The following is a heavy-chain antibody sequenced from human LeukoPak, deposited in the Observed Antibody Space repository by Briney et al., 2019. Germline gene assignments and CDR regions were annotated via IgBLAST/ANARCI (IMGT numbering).Heavy chain of an antibody. J-gene: IGHJ4*02. Sequence: ASVKVSCKSSGYTFTIYGISWVRQAPGQGHEWMGLISAYNGNTNYAQKLQGRVTMTTDTSTSTAYMELRSLRSDDTAVYYCARDLGYSYGMNFDYWGQGTLVTVSS. CDR1: GYTFTIYG. D-gene: IGHD5-18*01. V-gene: IGHV1-18*04. CDR2: ISAYNGNT. CDR3: ARDLGYSYGMNFDY.